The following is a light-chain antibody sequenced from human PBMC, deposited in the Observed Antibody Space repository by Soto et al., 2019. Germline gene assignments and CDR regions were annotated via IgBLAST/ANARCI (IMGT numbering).Light chain of an antibody. CDR3: QQFHNWPPLT. V-gene: IGKV3-15*01. J-gene: IGKJ4*01. Sequence: EIVMTQSPATLSVSPGERATLSCRSSQNIGGTLAWYQQKPGQAPRLLFYGASTRATGIPARFSGSGSGTEFTLTISSLQSEDFAVYYCQQFHNWPPLTFGGGTKVDI. CDR2: GAS. CDR1: QNIGGT.